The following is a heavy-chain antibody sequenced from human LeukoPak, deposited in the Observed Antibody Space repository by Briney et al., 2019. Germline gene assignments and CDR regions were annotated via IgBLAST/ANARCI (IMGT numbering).Heavy chain of an antibody. CDR1: GYTFINYA. Sequence: ASVKISCKASGYTFINYAIHWVRQAPGQRLEWMGWINAGNGNTKYSQNFQGRVAITRDTSASTAYMELSSLRSEDTAVYYCAKGAERGYSYGGDYFDYWGQGTLVTVSS. D-gene: IGHD5-18*01. J-gene: IGHJ4*02. CDR3: AKGAERGYSYGGDYFDY. CDR2: INAGNGNT. V-gene: IGHV1-3*01.